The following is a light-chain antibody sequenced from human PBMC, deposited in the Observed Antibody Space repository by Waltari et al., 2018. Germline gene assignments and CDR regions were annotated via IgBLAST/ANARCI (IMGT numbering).Light chain of an antibody. CDR1: QNINTY. V-gene: IGKV1-39*01. J-gene: IGKJ2*01. CDR3: QQSYTTPRT. CDR2: ATS. Sequence: DNQMTHSPSSLSASVGDRVTITCRASQNINTYLNWYQQKVGRAPKLLIYATSSLQSGVPSRFSGSGSGTHFTLTINSLQPEDFATYSCQQSYTTPRTFGQGTNLEIK.